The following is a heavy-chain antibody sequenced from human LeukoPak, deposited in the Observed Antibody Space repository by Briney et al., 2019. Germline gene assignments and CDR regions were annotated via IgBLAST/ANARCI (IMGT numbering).Heavy chain of an antibody. D-gene: IGHD3-10*01. J-gene: IGHJ4*02. CDR2: IYSGGHI. V-gene: IGHV3-53*01. Sequence: PGGSLRLSCAASGFIVSSNYISWVRQAPGKGLEWVSSIYSGGHIYYADSVKGRFTISRDNSKNTLYLQMNSLRAEDTAVYHCAGKQGSGSLRPLDYWGQGTLVTVSS. CDR1: GFIVSSNY. CDR3: AGKQGSGSLRPLDY.